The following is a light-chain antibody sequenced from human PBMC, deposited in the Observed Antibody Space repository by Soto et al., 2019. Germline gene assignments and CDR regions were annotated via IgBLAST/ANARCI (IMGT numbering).Light chain of an antibody. J-gene: IGLJ2*01. CDR3: SSYTTTRPLV. Sequence: QSALTQPASVSGSPGQSITISCTGTSRDVGAYNYVSWYQQHPGKVPKVILYDVSDRPSGVSSRFSGSKSGNTASLTISGLQAEDEADYYCSSYTTTRPLVFGGGTKLTVL. CDR1: SRDVGAYNY. CDR2: DVS. V-gene: IGLV2-14*03.